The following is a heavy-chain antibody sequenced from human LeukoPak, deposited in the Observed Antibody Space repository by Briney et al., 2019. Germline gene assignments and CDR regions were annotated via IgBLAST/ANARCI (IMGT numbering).Heavy chain of an antibody. D-gene: IGHD1-26*01. J-gene: IGHJ4*02. CDR3: AREMGSDAIFDY. Sequence: PGGSLRLSCAASGSTFSSYAMHWVRQVPGKGLEYVSAISSNGGRTYYANSVKGRFTISRDNSKNTLYLQMGSLRAEDMAVYYCAREMGSDAIFDYWGQGTLVTVSS. CDR1: GSTFSSYA. CDR2: ISSNGGRT. V-gene: IGHV3-64*01.